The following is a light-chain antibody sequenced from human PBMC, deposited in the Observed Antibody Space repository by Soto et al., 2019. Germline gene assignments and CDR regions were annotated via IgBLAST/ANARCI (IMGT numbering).Light chain of an antibody. CDR2: DVH. CDR3: CSYAGSYTLWV. CDR1: SSDVGGYNF. V-gene: IGLV2-11*01. J-gene: IGLJ3*02. Sequence: QSVLTQPRSVSGSPGQSVAISCTGTSSDVGGYNFVSWYQQYPGKAPKLIIFDVHKRPSGVPDRFSGSKSGNTASLTISGLQAEDEAEYSCCSYAGSYTLWVFGGGTKLTVL.